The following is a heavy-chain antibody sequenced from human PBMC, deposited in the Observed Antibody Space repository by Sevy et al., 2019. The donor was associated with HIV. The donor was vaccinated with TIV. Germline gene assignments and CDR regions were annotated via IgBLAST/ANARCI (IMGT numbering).Heavy chain of an antibody. CDR3: AKDGGVGATHFDY. V-gene: IGHV3-23*01. CDR2: ISGSGGST. CDR1: GFTFRSYV. Sequence: GGSLRLSCAASGFTFRSYVMNWVRQAPGKGQEWVSGISGSGGSTYYADSVKGRFTISRDNSKDTLYLQMNSLRAEDTAVYYCAKDGGVGATHFDYWGQGTLVTVSS. J-gene: IGHJ4*02. D-gene: IGHD1-26*01.